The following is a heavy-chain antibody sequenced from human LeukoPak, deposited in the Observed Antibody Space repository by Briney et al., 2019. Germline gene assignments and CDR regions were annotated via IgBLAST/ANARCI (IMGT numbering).Heavy chain of an antibody. D-gene: IGHD1-1*01. V-gene: IGHV3-30-3*01. CDR3: ASGKAGTASWFDY. CDR2: IPYDGSNK. Sequence: GGSLRLSCAASGFTFSSYAMHWVRQAPGKGLEWVAVIPYDGSNKYYADSVKGRFTISRDNSKNTLYLQMNSLRAEDTAVYYCASGKAGTASWFDYWGQGTLVTVSS. CDR1: GFTFSSYA. J-gene: IGHJ4*02.